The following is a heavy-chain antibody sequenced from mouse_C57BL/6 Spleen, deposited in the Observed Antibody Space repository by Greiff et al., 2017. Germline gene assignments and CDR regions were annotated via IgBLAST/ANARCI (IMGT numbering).Heavy chain of an antibody. CDR3: ARQDYGSSYEVFAY. V-gene: IGHV5-6*01. J-gene: IGHJ3*01. CDR1: GFTFSSYG. CDR2: ISSGGSYT. D-gene: IGHD1-1*01. Sequence: EVKVVESGGDLVKPGGSLKLSCAASGFTFSSYGMSWVRQTPDKRLEWVATISSGGSYTYYPDSVKGRFTISRDNAKNTLYLQMSSLKSEDTAMYYCARQDYGSSYEVFAYWGQGTLVTVSA.